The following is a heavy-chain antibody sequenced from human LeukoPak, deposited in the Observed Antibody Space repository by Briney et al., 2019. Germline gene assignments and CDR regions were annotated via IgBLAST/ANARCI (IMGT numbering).Heavy chain of an antibody. D-gene: IGHD3-16*01. Sequence: ASVKVSCKASGYTFTCYYMHWVRQAPGQGLEWMGRINPNSGGTNYAQKLQGRVTMTRDTSISTAYMELSRLRSDDTAVYYCAREAPLQAAAYVWGSPAAYWGQGTLVTVSS. J-gene: IGHJ4*02. CDR1: GYTFTCYY. CDR2: INPNSGGT. CDR3: AREAPLQAAAYVWGSPAAY. V-gene: IGHV1-2*06.